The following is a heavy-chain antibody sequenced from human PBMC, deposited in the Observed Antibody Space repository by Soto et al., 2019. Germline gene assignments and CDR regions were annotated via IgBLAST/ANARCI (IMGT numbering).Heavy chain of an antibody. CDR2: IIPIFGTA. V-gene: IGHV1-69*06. D-gene: IGHD2-2*01. CDR1: GGTFSSYA. CDR3: ARDNEDIVVAPPLNRFAP. J-gene: IGHJ5*02. Sequence: PSVKSSCRASGGTFSSYAISWVRQAPGQGLEWMGEIIPIFGTANYALKFQGRVTITADKSTSTAYMELSSLRSEDTAVYYCARDNEDIVVAPPLNRFAPWGPETLVTVSS.